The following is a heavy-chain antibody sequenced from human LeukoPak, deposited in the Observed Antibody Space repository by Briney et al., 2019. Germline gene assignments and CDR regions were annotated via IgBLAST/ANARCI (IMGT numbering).Heavy chain of an antibody. D-gene: IGHD3-10*01. CDR2: INSDGSST. CDR3: ARWPLGVDGFGESRNYFDY. Sequence: GGPLRLSCAASGFTFSSYWMHWVRQAPGKGLVWVSRINSDGSSTSYADSVKGRFTISRDNAKNTLYLQMNSLRAEDTAVYYCARWPLGVDGFGESRNYFDYWGQGTLVTVSS. J-gene: IGHJ4*02. CDR1: GFTFSSYW. V-gene: IGHV3-74*01.